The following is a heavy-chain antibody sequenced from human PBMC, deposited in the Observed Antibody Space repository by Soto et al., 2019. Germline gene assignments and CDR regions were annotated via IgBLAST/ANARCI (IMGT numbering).Heavy chain of an antibody. Sequence: SLRLSCAASGFTFDDYAMHWVRQAPGKGLEWVSGISWNSGSIGYADSVKGRFTISRDNAKNSLYLQMNSLRAEDTALYYCAKDSYYDILTGSFDYWGQGTLVTVSS. V-gene: IGHV3-9*01. CDR1: GFTFDDYA. CDR2: ISWNSGSI. D-gene: IGHD3-9*01. CDR3: AKDSYYDILTGSFDY. J-gene: IGHJ4*02.